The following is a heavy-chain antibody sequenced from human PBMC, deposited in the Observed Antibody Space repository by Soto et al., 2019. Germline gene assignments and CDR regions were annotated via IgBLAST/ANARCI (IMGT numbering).Heavy chain of an antibody. CDR3: SRIVYGSGWTFDY. Sequence: GGSRKLSGAASVFTFTNLAMHGVRQAPGKGLGWGGLIVYDGGNKHYADSVKGRFTFSTNNSKNTLDLQMNSLRAEDTAVAYCSRIVYGSGWTFDYWGQGTLVTVSS. V-gene: IGHV3-30-3*01. D-gene: IGHD6-19*01. CDR2: IVYDGGNK. CDR1: VFTFTNLA. J-gene: IGHJ4*02.